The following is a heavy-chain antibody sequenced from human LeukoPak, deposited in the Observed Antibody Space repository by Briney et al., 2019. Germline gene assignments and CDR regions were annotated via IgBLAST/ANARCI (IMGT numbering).Heavy chain of an antibody. CDR3: AKEYCSSTSCYNWFDP. CDR2: IRHDGSNK. V-gene: IGHV3-30*02. D-gene: IGHD2-2*01. Sequence: PGGSLRLSCAASGFTFSSYGMHWVRQAPGKGLEWVAFIRHDGSNKYYADSVKGRFTISRDNSKNTLYLQMNSLRAEDTAVYYCAKEYCSSTSCYNWFDPWGQGTLVTVSS. CDR1: GFTFSSYG. J-gene: IGHJ5*02.